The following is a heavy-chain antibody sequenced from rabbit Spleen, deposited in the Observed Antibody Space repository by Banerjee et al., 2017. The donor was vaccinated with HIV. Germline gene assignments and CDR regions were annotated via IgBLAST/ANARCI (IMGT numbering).Heavy chain of an antibody. CDR2: IEPIFGNT. V-gene: IGHV1S47*01. Sequence: QEQLEESGGGLVQPGGSLKLSCKASGFDFSNYGVTWVRQAPGKGLEWIGYIEPIFGNTYYANWVNGRFTISSHNAQNTLYLQLSSLTAADTATYFCVRDLVGVIGWNFYLWGPGTLVTVS. CDR1: GFDFSNYG. CDR3: VRDLVGVIGWNFYL. D-gene: IGHD5-1*01. J-gene: IGHJ4*01.